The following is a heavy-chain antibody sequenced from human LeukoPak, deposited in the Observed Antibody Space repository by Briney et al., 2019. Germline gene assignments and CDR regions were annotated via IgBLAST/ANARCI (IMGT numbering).Heavy chain of an antibody. V-gene: IGHV1-69*05. Sequence: SVKVSCKASGGTFSSYAISWVRQAPGQGLEWMGRIIPIFGTANYAQKFQGRITITTDESTSTAYMELSSLRSEDTAVYYCARDRGWLQTYYFDYWGQGTLVTVSS. CDR2: IIPIFGTA. CDR1: GGTFSSYA. CDR3: ARDRGWLQTYYFDY. D-gene: IGHD5-24*01. J-gene: IGHJ4*02.